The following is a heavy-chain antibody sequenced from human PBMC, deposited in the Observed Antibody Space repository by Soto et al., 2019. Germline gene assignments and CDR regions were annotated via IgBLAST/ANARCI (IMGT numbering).Heavy chain of an antibody. V-gene: IGHV3-23*01. D-gene: IGHD2-2*01. CDR3: AKARCSTTNCYVPDY. Sequence: GGSLRLSCAASGFTFSTYTMSWVRRAPGKGLEWVSAISGSGGSPSYADSVQGRFTISRDNPKKTLYLQMNSLRAEVTSVYYCAKARCSTTNCYVPDYWGQGTLVTVSS. J-gene: IGHJ4*02. CDR1: GFTFSTYT. CDR2: ISGSGGSP.